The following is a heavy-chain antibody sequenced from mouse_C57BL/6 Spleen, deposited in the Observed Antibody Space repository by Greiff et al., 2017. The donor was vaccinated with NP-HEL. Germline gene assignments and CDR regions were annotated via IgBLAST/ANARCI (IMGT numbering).Heavy chain of an antibody. J-gene: IGHJ3*01. Sequence: EVMLVESGPGLAKPSQTLSLTCSVTGYSITSDYWNWIRKFPGHKLEYMGYISYSGSTYYNPSLNSRISITRDTSKNQYYLQLNSVTTEDTDTYYCASSGYYGSGFAYWGQGTLVTASA. V-gene: IGHV3-8*01. D-gene: IGHD1-1*01. CDR3: ASSGYYGSGFAY. CDR2: ISYSGST. CDR1: GYSITSDY.